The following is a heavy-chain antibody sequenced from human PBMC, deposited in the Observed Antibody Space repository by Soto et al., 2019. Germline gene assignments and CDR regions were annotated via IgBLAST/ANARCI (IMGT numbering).Heavy chain of an antibody. CDR3: ARHPPPVGIQDNYYYYYMDV. J-gene: IGHJ6*03. CDR1: GYSFTSYW. CDR2: IYPGDSDT. V-gene: IGHV5-51*01. Sequence: GESLKISCKGSGYSFTSYWIGWVRQMPGKGLEWMGIIYPGDSDTRYSPSFQGQVTISADKSISTAYLQWSSLKASDTAMYYCARHPPPVGIQDNYYYYYMDVWGKGTTVTVSS. D-gene: IGHD2-15*01.